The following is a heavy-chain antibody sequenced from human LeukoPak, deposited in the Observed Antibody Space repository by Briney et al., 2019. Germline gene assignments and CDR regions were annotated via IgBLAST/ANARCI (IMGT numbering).Heavy chain of an antibody. CDR3: ARGGAPYFYYYMDV. CDR2: IYYSGST. J-gene: IGHJ6*03. Sequence: PAETLSLTCTVSGGSISSYYWSWIRQPPGKGLEWIGYIYYSGSTNYNPSLKSRVTISVDTPKNQFSLKLSSVTAADTAVYYCARGGAPYFYYYMDVWGKGTTVTVSS. CDR1: GGSISSYY. D-gene: IGHD4/OR15-4a*01. V-gene: IGHV4-59*01.